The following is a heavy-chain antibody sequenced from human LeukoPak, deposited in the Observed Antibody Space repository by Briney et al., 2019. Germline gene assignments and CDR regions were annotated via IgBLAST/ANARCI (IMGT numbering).Heavy chain of an antibody. V-gene: IGHV3-53*01. CDR3: ARGLNTYDSSGFYLF. J-gene: IGHJ4*02. CDR2: IYRGGST. Sequence: SGGSLRLSCAASGFTVSNYYMSWVRQAPGKGLEWVSIIYRGGSTHYPDSVKGRFTISRDNSKNTLYLQINSLRAEDTAVYYCARGLNTYDSSGFYLFWGQGTLVTVSS. D-gene: IGHD3-22*01. CDR1: GFTVSNYY.